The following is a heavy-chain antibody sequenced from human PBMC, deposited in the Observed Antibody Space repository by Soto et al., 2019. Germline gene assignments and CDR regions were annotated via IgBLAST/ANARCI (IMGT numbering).Heavy chain of an antibody. V-gene: IGHV4-59*01. J-gene: IGHJ6*02. CDR3: ASTRAYCGYSYGMHV. CDR2: IYYSGST. D-gene: IGHD5-12*01. Sequence: QVQLRESGPRLVKPSETLSLTCTVSGAPISSYYWSWIRQPPGKGLEWIAYIYYSGSTNYNPALKSRVTISIDTPNNQLSLQVNSVTAADTAVYFCASTRAYCGYSYGMHVWGQGTTVPVSS. CDR1: GAPISSYY.